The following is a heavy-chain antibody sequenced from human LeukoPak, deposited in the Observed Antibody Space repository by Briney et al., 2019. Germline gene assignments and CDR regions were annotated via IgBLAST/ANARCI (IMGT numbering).Heavy chain of an antibody. V-gene: IGHV1-2*02. D-gene: IGHD6-13*01. CDR1: GYIFTGYV. CDR2: INANSGGT. J-gene: IGHJ6*02. CDR3: AREKRGSSWSRGRYYGMDV. Sequence: ASVKVSCKASGYIFTGYVIHWVRQAPGQGLEWMGWINANSGGTNYAQKFQGRVTMTRDTSISTAYMELSRLRSDDTAVYYCAREKRGSSWSRGRYYGMDVWGQGTTVTVSS.